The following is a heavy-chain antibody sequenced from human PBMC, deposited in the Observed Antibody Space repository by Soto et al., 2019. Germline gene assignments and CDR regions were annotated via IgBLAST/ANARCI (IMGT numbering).Heavy chain of an antibody. Sequence: QVQLVQSGAEVKKPGSSVKVSCKASGGTFSRYSITWVRQAPGHGLEWIGRIIPIFGIASYAQKFQGRVTSTADESTSTAYMELSSRRSDDTAVYYCAREDRDRETGLVPAAIDGMDVWGQGPTVTVSS. J-gene: IGHJ6*02. D-gene: IGHD2-2*01. CDR2: IIPIFGIA. V-gene: IGHV1-69*08. CDR1: GGTFSRYS. CDR3: AREDRDRETGLVPAAIDGMDV.